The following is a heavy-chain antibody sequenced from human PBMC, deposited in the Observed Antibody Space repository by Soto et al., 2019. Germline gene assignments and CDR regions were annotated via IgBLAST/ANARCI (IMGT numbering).Heavy chain of an antibody. CDR3: ARDRADETWQRRYFFDF. Sequence: QVHLVESGGGVIQRGRSLRLSCTASGFTFNSFAMHWVRHAPGKGLQRVALISYAGSSKYYADSVKGRFTISRDNSKNTLHLQMNRLRPEDTAVYYCARDRADETWQRRYFFDFWGLGTLVTVSS. CDR2: ISYAGSSK. J-gene: IGHJ4*02. D-gene: IGHD5-12*01. CDR1: GFTFNSFA. V-gene: IGHV3-30*04.